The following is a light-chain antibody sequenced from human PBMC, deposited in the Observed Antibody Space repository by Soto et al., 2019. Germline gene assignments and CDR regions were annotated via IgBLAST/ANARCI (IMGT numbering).Light chain of an antibody. CDR1: SSDVGGYNY. CDR3: AAWDDSLSGRV. CDR2: EVT. Sequence: QSALTQPASVSGSPGQSITISCTGTSSDVGGYNYVSWYQHHPGKAPKLMIYEVTNRPSGVPDRFSGSKSGTSASLAISGLRSEDEADYYCAAWDDSLSGRVFGTGTKVTVL. J-gene: IGLJ1*01. V-gene: IGLV2-14*01.